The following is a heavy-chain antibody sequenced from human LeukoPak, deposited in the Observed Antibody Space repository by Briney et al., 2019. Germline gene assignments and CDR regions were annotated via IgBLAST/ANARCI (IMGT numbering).Heavy chain of an antibody. D-gene: IGHD5-18*01. Sequence: SETLSLTCTVSGGSISSSSYYWGWIRQPPGKGLEWVGSIYYSGSTYYNPSIKSRVTISVDTSKNQFSLKLSSVTAADTAVYYCARLSWIQLWTDIDYWGQGTLVTVSS. CDR3: ARLSWIQLWTDIDY. CDR2: IYYSGST. V-gene: IGHV4-39*01. J-gene: IGHJ4*02. CDR1: GGSISSSSYY.